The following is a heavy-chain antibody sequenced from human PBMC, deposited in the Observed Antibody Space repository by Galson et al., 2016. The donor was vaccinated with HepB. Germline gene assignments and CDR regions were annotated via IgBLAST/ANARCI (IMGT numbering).Heavy chain of an antibody. J-gene: IGHJ4*02. CDR1: GESFSGYY. CDR3: ARGRLGGAAN. Sequence: SETLSLTCAVYGESFSGYYWSWIRQPPGKGLEWIGEIRHSGSTNYSPSLKSRITISVDTSKNQFSLKLRSVTAADTAVYYCARGRLGGAANWGQGTLVTVPS. V-gene: IGHV4-34*01. CDR2: IRHSGST. D-gene: IGHD1-26*01.